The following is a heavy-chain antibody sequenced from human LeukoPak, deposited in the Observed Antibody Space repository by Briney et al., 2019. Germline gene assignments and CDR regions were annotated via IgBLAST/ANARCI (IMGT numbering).Heavy chain of an antibody. CDR1: GGSISSSSYY. CDR3: ARQLERRRPFDY. Sequence: SETLSLTCTVSGGSISSSSYYWGWIRQPPGKGLEWIGSIYYSGSTYYNPSLKSRVTISVDTSKNQFSLKLSSVTAADTAVYYCARQLERRRPFDYWGQGTLVTVSS. D-gene: IGHD1-1*01. V-gene: IGHV4-39*01. CDR2: IYYSGST. J-gene: IGHJ4*02.